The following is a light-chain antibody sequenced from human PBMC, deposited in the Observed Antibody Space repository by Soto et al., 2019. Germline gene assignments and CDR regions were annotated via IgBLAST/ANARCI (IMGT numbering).Light chain of an antibody. J-gene: IGLJ2*01. V-gene: IGLV7-46*01. Sequence: QAVVTQEPSLTVYPGGTVTLTCGSSTGAVTSGHYPYWFQQKTGQAPRTLIYDTSNKHSWTPARFSGSLLGGKAALTLSGAQPEDEAEYSCLLSYSGSRKVFGGGTKLTVL. CDR2: DTS. CDR1: TGAVTSGHY. CDR3: LLSYSGSRKV.